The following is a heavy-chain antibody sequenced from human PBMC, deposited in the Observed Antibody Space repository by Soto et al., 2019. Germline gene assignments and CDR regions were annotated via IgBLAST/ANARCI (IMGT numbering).Heavy chain of an antibody. Sequence: QVQLVESGGGVVQPGRSLRLSCAASGFTFSSYAMHWVRQAPGKGLEWVAVISYDGSNKYYADSVKGRFTISRDNSKNTLYLQMNSLRAEDTAVYYCAKGLGGPLGFAFDIWGQGTMVTVSS. J-gene: IGHJ3*02. V-gene: IGHV3-30*04. CDR3: AKGLGGPLGFAFDI. CDR1: GFTFSSYA. CDR2: ISYDGSNK. D-gene: IGHD3-16*01.